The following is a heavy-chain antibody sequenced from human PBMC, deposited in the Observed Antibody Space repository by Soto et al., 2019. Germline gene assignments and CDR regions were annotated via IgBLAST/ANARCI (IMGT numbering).Heavy chain of an antibody. Sequence: EVQLLESGGDLVQPGGSLRLSCAASGFTFSSYAMSWVRQAPGKGLEWVSTISGGGASTYYADSVKGRFTISGDNSKNTLHLQMNSLRAEDTAVYYCAKGTMAAGRLFDYWGQGTLVTVSS. CDR2: ISGGGAST. V-gene: IGHV3-23*01. D-gene: IGHD6-13*01. CDR3: AKGTMAAGRLFDY. CDR1: GFTFSSYA. J-gene: IGHJ4*02.